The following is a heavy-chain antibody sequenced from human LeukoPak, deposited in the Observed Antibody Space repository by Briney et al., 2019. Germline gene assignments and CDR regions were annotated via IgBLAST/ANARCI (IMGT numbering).Heavy chain of an antibody. CDR3: ARPYYYYMDV. Sequence: SETLSLTCNVSGYSISSGYYWGWIRQPPGKGLEWIGNIYHSGSTYYNPSLKSRVTISVDKSKNQFSLKLSSVTAADTAVYYCARPYYYYMDVWGKGTTVTVSS. CDR1: GYSISSGYY. J-gene: IGHJ6*03. CDR2: IYHSGST. V-gene: IGHV4-38-2*02.